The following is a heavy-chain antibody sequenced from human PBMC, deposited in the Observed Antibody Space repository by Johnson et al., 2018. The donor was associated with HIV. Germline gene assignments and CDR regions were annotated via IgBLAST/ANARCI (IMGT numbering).Heavy chain of an antibody. D-gene: IGHD3-22*01. Sequence: VQLVESGGGLVQPGGSLRLSCAASGFTFSSYWMHWVRQAPGKGLEYVSGISSKGGSTYYANSVKGRFTISRDNSKNTLYLQMNSLRAEDTALYYCASRQYDSSGLGGAFDIWGQGTMVTVSS. CDR2: ISSKGGST. CDR3: ASRQYDSSGLGGAFDI. V-gene: IGHV3-64*01. CDR1: GFTFSSYW. J-gene: IGHJ3*02.